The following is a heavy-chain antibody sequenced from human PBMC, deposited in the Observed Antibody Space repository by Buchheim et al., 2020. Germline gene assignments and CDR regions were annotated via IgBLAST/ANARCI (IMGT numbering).Heavy chain of an antibody. CDR3: TTTAIFGDSYYFDY. D-gene: IGHD3-3*01. V-gene: IGHV3-15*01. CDR2: IKSKTDGGTT. Sequence: EVQRLSSFCFFLTPFFSLPLSFSSSLCPLPTSRLPCVRQAPGKGLEWVGRIKSKTDGGTTDYAAPVKGRFTISRDDSKNTLYLQMNSLKTEDTAVYYCTTTAIFGDSYYFDYWGQGTL. CDR1: LCPLPTSR. J-gene: IGHJ4*02.